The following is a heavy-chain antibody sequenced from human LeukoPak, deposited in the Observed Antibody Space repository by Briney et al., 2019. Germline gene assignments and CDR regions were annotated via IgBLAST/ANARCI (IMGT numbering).Heavy chain of an antibody. CDR1: GFIFSSYW. V-gene: IGHV3-7*05. Sequence: PGGSLRLSCAASGFIFSSYWMSWVRQAPGKGLEWVANIKQDGSEKYYVDSVKGRFTISRDNAKNSLYLQMNSLRAEDTAVYYCAGSSGWARYFDYWGQGTLVTVSS. CDR3: AGSSGWARYFDY. D-gene: IGHD6-19*01. J-gene: IGHJ4*02. CDR2: IKQDGSEK.